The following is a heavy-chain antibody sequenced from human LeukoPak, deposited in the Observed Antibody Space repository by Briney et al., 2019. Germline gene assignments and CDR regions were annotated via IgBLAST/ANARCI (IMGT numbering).Heavy chain of an antibody. CDR1: GFTFSSYA. CDR2: ISGSGGRT. Sequence: GGSLRLSCAASGFTFSSYAMSWVRQAPGKGLGWVSAISGSGGRTYYANSAKGGVTISRDNSKNTLYLQMNSLRAEDKAVYYCAKSSEAIYTWNYGYYFDYWGQGTLVTVSS. J-gene: IGHJ4*02. D-gene: IGHD1-7*01. CDR3: AKSSEAIYTWNYGYYFDY. V-gene: IGHV3-23*01.